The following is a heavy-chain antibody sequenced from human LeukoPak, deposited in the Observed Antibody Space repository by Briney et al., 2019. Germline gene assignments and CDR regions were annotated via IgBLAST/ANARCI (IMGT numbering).Heavy chain of an antibody. V-gene: IGHV3-7*01. Sequence: GGSLRLSCAASGFSFSRCWMSWVRQAPGKGLEWVADIKQDGSDKYYVDSMKGRFTISRDNAKNSLYLQMNSLRAEDTAVYYCASNYDILTGYLDYWGQGTLVTVSS. J-gene: IGHJ4*02. D-gene: IGHD3-9*01. CDR1: GFSFSRCW. CDR3: ASNYDILTGYLDY. CDR2: IKQDGSDK.